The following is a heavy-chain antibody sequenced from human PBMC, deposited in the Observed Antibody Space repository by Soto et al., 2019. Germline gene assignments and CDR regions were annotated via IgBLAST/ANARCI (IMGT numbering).Heavy chain of an antibody. Sequence: SVKVSCKASGYSFSNYAVNWVRQAPGQRLEWMGWINPINGTADYSQKFQGRVTITADESTSTAYMELSSLRSEDTAVYYCASHSSLRGYCISTSCYGYYYGMDVWGQGTTVTVSS. CDR1: GYSFSNYA. V-gene: IGHV1-69*13. CDR3: ASHSSLRGYCISTSCYGYYYGMDV. CDR2: INPINGTA. D-gene: IGHD2-2*01. J-gene: IGHJ6*02.